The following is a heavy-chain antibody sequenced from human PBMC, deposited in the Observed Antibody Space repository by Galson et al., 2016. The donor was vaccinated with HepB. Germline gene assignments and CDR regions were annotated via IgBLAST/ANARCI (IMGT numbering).Heavy chain of an antibody. D-gene: IGHD6-13*01. CDR1: GFTFSNYW. J-gene: IGHJ4*02. Sequence: SLRLSCAASGFTFSNYWMHWVRQAPGKGLVWVSRINGDGSITDYADSVKGRFTISRDNAKNTLFLQVNSLREDDTAVYFCARDRDYRTTLYRGFDYWGQGIRVTVSS. CDR3: ARDRDYRTTLYRGFDY. V-gene: IGHV3-74*01. CDR2: INGDGSIT.